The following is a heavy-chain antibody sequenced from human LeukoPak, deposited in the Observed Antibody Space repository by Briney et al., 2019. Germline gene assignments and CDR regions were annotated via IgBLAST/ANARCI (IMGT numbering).Heavy chain of an antibody. CDR2: ISDSSSYT. CDR3: ARANDLIDY. V-gene: IGHV3-11*05. CDR1: GFTFSDCY. Sequence: GGSLRLSCAASGFTFSDCYMSWIRQAPGKGLEWVSYISDSSSYTNCADSVKGRFAISRDNAKNSLYLQMNSLRAEDTAVYYCARANDLIDYWGQGTLVTVSS. J-gene: IGHJ4*02.